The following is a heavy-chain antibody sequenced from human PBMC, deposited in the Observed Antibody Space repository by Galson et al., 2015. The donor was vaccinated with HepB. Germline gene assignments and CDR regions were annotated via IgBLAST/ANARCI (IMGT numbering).Heavy chain of an antibody. J-gene: IGHJ4*02. CDR2: IYRDGLTI. V-gene: IGHV3-48*01. CDR1: GFVFSAYS. CDR3: ARDSGITGADDY. Sequence: SLRLSCAASGFVFSAYSMTWVRPAPGKGLEWVSYIYRDGLTIYSVDSVKGRFTISRDNAKNSLYLQMNSLRAEDTAVYYCARDSGITGADDYWGQGTLVPVSS. D-gene: IGHD1-14*01.